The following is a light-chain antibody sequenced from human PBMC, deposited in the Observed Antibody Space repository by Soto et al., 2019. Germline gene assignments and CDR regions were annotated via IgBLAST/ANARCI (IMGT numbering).Light chain of an antibody. CDR3: QQYYRTPQT. J-gene: IGKJ2*01. V-gene: IGKV4-1*01. CDR2: WAS. Sequence: DIVMTQSPDSLAVSLGEGATINCKSSQSVLYSSNNKNYLAWYQQKPGQPPKLLIYWASTRESGVPDRFSGSGSGTDFTLTISSLQAEDVAVYYCQQYYRTPQTFGQGTKLEIK. CDR1: QSVLYSSNNKNY.